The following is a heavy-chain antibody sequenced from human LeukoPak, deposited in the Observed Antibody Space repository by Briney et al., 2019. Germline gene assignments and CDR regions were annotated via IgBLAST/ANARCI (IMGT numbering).Heavy chain of an antibody. Sequence: GGSLRLSCAASGFTVSSNYMSWVRQAPGKGLEWVARIKTKSQGGTTDYAAPVKGRFAISRDDSENRVYLQMNSLKSEDTAVYYCAVGLGKTDTDYWGQGTLVTVSS. V-gene: IGHV3-15*05. CDR2: IKTKSQGGTT. CDR3: AVGLGKTDTDY. J-gene: IGHJ4*02. D-gene: IGHD1-14*01. CDR1: GFTVSSNY.